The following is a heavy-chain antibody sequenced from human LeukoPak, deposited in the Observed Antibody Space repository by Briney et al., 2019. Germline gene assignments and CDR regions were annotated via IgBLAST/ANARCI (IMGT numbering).Heavy chain of an antibody. CDR2: IRSKANSYAT. D-gene: IGHD3-16*02. V-gene: IGHV3-73*01. CDR1: GFTFSGFA. J-gene: IGHJ4*02. CDR3: TSFAWDYVWGSYRPL. Sequence: GGSLRLSCAASGFTFSGFAMHWVRQASGKGLEWVGRIRSKANSYATAYAASVKGRFTISRDDSKTTAYLQMNSLKTEDTAVYYCTSFAWDYVWGSYRPLWGQGTLVTVSS.